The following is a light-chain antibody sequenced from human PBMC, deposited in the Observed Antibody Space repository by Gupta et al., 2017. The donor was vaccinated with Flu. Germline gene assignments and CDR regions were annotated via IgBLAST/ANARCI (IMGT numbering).Light chain of an antibody. V-gene: IGKV1-12*01. Sequence: PSSFSSSVGDTVTITCRASQGISACLAWYQQKPGKAPKLLMSAASSLESGVPTRFSGSGSGTDFTLTISRLQPEDFATYYCQRTDNFPWTFGQGTKVEIK. J-gene: IGKJ1*01. CDR2: AAS. CDR3: QRTDNFPWT. CDR1: QGISAC.